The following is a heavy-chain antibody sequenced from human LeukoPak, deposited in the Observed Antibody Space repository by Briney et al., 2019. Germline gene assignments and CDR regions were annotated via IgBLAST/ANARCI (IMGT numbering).Heavy chain of an antibody. J-gene: IGHJ4*02. V-gene: IGHV3-53*01. D-gene: IGHD2-2*01. Sequence: GESLRLSCAASGFTVSRNYMSWVRQAPGKGLEWVSIIYSGGDTYYGDSVKGRFTISRDISKNTLYLQMNNLRAEDTAFYYCARSPPAAPFDYWGQGTLVTVSS. CDR3: ARSPPAAPFDY. CDR2: IYSGGDT. CDR1: GFTVSRNY.